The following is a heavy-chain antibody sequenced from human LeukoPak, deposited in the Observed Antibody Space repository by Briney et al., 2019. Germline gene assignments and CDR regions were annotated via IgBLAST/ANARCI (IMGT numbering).Heavy chain of an antibody. CDR2: INQHGSQI. Sequence: QAGGSLRLSCAASGFTVSSNYMSWVRQAPGKGLEWVANINQHGSQIYYVDSVKGRFTISRDNAKNSLYLQMNSLRAEDTAVYYCARDRWGYSYGGDWGQGTLVTVSS. CDR1: GFTVSSNY. V-gene: IGHV3-7*01. D-gene: IGHD5-12*01. CDR3: ARDRWGYSYGGD. J-gene: IGHJ4*02.